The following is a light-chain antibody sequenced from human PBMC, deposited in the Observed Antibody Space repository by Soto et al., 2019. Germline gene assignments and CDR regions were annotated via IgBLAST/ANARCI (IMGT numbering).Light chain of an antibody. V-gene: IGKV3-15*01. CDR3: QQHKDWPLT. J-gene: IGKJ1*01. Sequence: EIVMTQSPATLSVSPGERATLSCRASQSVSSYLLWYQQKSGQAPRLLIYGASTRATGIPARFSGSGSGTDFTLTISSLQSEDFAVYYCQQHKDWPLTFGQGSKVEIK. CDR1: QSVSSY. CDR2: GAS.